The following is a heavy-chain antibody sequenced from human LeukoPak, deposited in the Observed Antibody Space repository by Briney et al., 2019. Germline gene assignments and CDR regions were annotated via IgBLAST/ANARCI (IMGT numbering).Heavy chain of an antibody. V-gene: IGHV3-74*01. CDR3: ARPHVDTVSNWFDC. D-gene: IGHD5-18*01. CDR2: INPDGSST. J-gene: IGHJ5*01. Sequence: PGGSLRLSCTASGFDLSDYWMHWVRQVPGKGLLWVSRINPDGSSTSYGDSVEGRFIISRDNAKKTLYLQMNSLRAEDTAVYYCARPHVDTVSNWFDCWGQGTQVTVSS. CDR1: GFDLSDYW.